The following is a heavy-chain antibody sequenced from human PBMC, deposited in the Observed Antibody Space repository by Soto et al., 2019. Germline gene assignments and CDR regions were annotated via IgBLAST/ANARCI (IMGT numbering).Heavy chain of an antibody. Sequence: ASVKVSCKASGYTFTGYYMHWMRQAPGQGLEWMGWINPNSGGTNYAQKFQGRVTMTRDTSISTAYMELSRLRSDDTAVYYCARDGAYYDILTGWPYWGQGTLVTVSS. CDR1: GYTFTGYY. CDR2: INPNSGGT. D-gene: IGHD3-9*01. J-gene: IGHJ4*02. CDR3: ARDGAYYDILTGWPY. V-gene: IGHV1-2*02.